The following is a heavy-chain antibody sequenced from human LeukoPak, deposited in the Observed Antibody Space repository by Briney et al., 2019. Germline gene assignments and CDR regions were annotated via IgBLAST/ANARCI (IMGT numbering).Heavy chain of an antibody. Sequence: SETLSLTCTVSGGSISSGDYYWSWIRQPPGKGLEWIGYIYYSGSTYYNPSLKSRVTISVDTSKNQFSLKLSSVTAADTAVYYCARSSGYYSDAFDIWAKGQWSPSLQ. V-gene: IGHV4-30-4*08. CDR2: IYYSGST. CDR3: ARSSGYYSDAFDI. D-gene: IGHD3-22*01. CDR1: GGSISSGDYY. J-gene: IGHJ3*02.